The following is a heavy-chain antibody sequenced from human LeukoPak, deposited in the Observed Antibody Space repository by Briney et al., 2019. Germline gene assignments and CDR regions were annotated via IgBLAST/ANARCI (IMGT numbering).Heavy chain of an antibody. J-gene: IGHJ3*02. CDR1: GGSISYYY. CDR2: IYYSGST. D-gene: IGHD7-27*01. CDR3: ARHRRGSRIPWGAVAFDI. Sequence: SETLSLTCTVSGGSISYYYWSWIRQPPGKGLEWIGYIYYSGSTNYNPSLKSRVTISVDTSKNQFSLKLSSVTAADTAVYYCARHRRGSRIPWGAVAFDIWGQGTMVTVSS. V-gene: IGHV4-59*01.